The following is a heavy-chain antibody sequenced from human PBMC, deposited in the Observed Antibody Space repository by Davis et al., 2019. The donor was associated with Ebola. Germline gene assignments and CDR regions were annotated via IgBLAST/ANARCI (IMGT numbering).Heavy chain of an antibody. Sequence: SVKVSCKASGDTFGTNAVIWVRQAPGQGLEWMGELIPLFATPSYSQKFQGRVTITAAESTATAYMELSGLGSEDSAIYYCATAENSFGVVLRHYFESWGQGTLVTVSA. V-gene: IGHV1-69*13. D-gene: IGHD3-3*01. CDR1: GDTFGTNA. J-gene: IGHJ4*02. CDR2: LIPLFATP. CDR3: ATAENSFGVVLRHYFES.